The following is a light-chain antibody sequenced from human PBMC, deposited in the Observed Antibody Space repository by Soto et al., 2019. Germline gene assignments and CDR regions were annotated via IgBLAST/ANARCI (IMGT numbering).Light chain of an antibody. CDR3: QQRRNWHLT. V-gene: IGKV3-11*01. J-gene: IGKJ4*02. CDR1: QSVNNY. CDR2: DAS. Sequence: EIVLTQSPATLSLSPGDRATLSCGASQSVNNYLAWYQQKRCQAPRLLIFDASTRAPGIPPRFSGSGSGTDFTLTISRLEPEDFAIYFCQQRRNWHLTFGGGTRVDIK.